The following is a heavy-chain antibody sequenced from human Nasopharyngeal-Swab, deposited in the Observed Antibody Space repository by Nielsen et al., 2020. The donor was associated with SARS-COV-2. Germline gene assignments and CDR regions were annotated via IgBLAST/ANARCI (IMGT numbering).Heavy chain of an antibody. CDR1: GFTFSSYE. J-gene: IGHJ6*02. CDR3: ARERDGMDV. CDR2: ISSSGSTI. Sequence: GGSLRLSCAASGFTFSSYEMNWVRQAPGKGLEWVSYISSSGSTIYYADSVKGRFTISRNNAKNSLYLQMNSLRAEDTAVYYCARERDGMDVWGQGTTVTVSS. V-gene: IGHV3-48*03.